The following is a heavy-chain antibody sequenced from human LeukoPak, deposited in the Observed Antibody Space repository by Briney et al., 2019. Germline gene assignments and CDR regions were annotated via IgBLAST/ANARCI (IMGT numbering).Heavy chain of an antibody. CDR1: GFTFSSNS. D-gene: IGHD3-10*01. CDR2: IQYDGSKK. V-gene: IGHV3-30*02. J-gene: IGHJ4*02. CDR3: AKDIGSYYDY. Sequence: PGGSLRLSCAASGFTFSSNSMHWVRQAPGKGLEWVTFIQYDGSKKYYADSVKGRFTISRDNSKNTLYLEMNSLRAEDTAVYYCAKDIGSYYDYWGQGILVTVSS.